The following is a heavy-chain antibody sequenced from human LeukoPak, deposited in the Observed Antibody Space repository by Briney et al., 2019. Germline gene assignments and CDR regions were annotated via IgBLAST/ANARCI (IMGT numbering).Heavy chain of an antibody. V-gene: IGHV4-30-2*01. CDR1: GGSISSGGYY. CDR3: ARDGPVFGY. D-gene: IGHD3-10*01. CDR2: IYHSGST. J-gene: IGHJ4*02. Sequence: SQTLSLTCTVSGGSISSGGYYWSWIRQPPGKGLEWIGYIYHSGSTYYNPSLKSRVTISVDRSKNQFSLKLSSVTAADTAVYYCARDGPVFGYWGQGALVTVSP.